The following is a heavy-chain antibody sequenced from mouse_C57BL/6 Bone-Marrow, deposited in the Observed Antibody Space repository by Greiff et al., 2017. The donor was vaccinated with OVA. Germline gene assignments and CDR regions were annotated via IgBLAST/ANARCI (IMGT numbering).Heavy chain of an antibody. CDR1: GYTFTSYW. J-gene: IGHJ3*01. D-gene: IGHD2-1*01. CDR2: IDPSDSYT. V-gene: IGHV1-50*01. Sequence: QLQQPGAELVKPGASVKLSCKASGYTFTSYWMQWVKQRPGQGLEWIGEIDPSDSYTNYHQKFKGKATLTVDTSSSTSYMQLSSLTSEDSAVYYCATYGNYLKVWFAYGGQGTLVTVSA. CDR3: ATYGNYLKVWFAY.